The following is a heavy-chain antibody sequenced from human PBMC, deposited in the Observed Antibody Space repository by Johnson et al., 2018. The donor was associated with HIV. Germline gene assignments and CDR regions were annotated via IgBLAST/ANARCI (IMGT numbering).Heavy chain of an antibody. V-gene: IGHV3-7*05. Sequence: VQLVESGGGLVQPGGSLRLSCADSGFTFSNYWMTWVRQAPGKGLEWVANINLDGSEKYYVDSVKGRFTISRDNAKNSLHLQMNSLRADDTAVYYCARKGDAFDSWGQGTMVTVSS. J-gene: IGHJ3*02. CDR1: GFTFSNYW. CDR2: INLDGSEK. CDR3: ARKGDAFDS.